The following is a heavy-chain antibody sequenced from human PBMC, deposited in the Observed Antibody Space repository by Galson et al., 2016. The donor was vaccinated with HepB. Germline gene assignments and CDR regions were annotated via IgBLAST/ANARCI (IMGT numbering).Heavy chain of an antibody. V-gene: IGHV3-48*02. CDR2: IGSSSGTV. Sequence: SLRLSCAASGFTFTSYSMNWVRQVPGKGLEWVSYIGSSSGTVYYADSVKGRFTISRDNAKNSLYLQMNSLRDEDTAVYYCARDPLGYSYALVRYFDYWGQGTLVTVSS. CDR3: ARDPLGYSYALVRYFDY. D-gene: IGHD5-18*01. J-gene: IGHJ4*02. CDR1: GFTFTSYS.